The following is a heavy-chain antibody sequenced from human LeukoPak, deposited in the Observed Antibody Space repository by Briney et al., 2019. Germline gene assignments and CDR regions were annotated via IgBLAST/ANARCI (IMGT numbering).Heavy chain of an antibody. CDR3: VRDSGRAAANR. CDR2: INPNSGGT. J-gene: IGHJ4*02. V-gene: IGHV1-2*06. Sequence: ASVKVSCKASGYTFTGYYINWVRLAPGQGLEWMGRINPNSGGTDFAQKLQGRVTLTRDTSITTAYMDLSKLTSDDTAVYYCVRDSGRAAANRWGQGTLVTVSS. D-gene: IGHD6-13*01. CDR1: GYTFTGYY.